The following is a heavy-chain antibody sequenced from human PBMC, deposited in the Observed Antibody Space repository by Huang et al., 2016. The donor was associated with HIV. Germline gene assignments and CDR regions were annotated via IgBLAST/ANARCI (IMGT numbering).Heavy chain of an antibody. CDR2: ISNEGSTK. CDR1: GFTFSNYA. V-gene: IGHV3-30-3*01. CDR3: ARSEPSRYYFDY. Sequence: QVQLVESGGGVVQPGTSLRLSCAASGFTFSNYAMNWVRQASGKGVEGVAVISNEGSTKYYADSVKGRFTISRDNSKNTVYLQMNSLRAEDTAVYYCARSEPSRYYFDYWGQGTLVTVSS. J-gene: IGHJ4*02.